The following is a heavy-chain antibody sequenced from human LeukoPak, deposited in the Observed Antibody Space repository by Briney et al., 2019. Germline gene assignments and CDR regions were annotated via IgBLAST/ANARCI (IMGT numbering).Heavy chain of an antibody. CDR2: ISSSGSTI. D-gene: IGHD3-22*01. J-gene: IGHJ4*02. CDR3: ARDVDYYDSSGYFDY. Sequence: GGSLRLCCSASGFTFSNYYMSWIGRGAWAATEWFSNISSSGSTIYYADSVKGRFTISRDNAKNSLYLQMNSLRAEDTAVYYCARDVDYYDSSGYFDYWGQGTLVTVSS. V-gene: IGHV3-11*04. CDR1: GFTFSNYY.